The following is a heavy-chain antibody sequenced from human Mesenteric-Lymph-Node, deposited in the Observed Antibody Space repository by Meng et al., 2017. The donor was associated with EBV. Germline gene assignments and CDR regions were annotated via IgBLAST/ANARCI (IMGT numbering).Heavy chain of an antibody. CDR3: ANVPYYY. CDR2: ISGSGSTT. CDR1: GFTFNNYD. V-gene: IGHV3-23*01. D-gene: IGHD3-10*01. J-gene: IGHJ4*02. Sequence: EVQWFEAGGGLVQPGGSLRLSCAASGFTFNNYDMSWVRQAPGKGLEWVSSISGSGSTTNYADSVKGRFTVSRDNPGNTLFLQMNSLRVEDTAVYYCANVPYYYWGRGTLVTVSS.